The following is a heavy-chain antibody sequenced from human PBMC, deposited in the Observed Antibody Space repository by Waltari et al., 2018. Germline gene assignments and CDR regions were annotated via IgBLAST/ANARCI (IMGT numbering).Heavy chain of an antibody. CDR2: LYYGGST. CDR3: ARHGAGGTARDAFDL. J-gene: IGHJ3*01. V-gene: IGHV4-39*01. D-gene: IGHD6-6*01. Sequence: QVQLQESGPGLVKPSETLSITCSVSGASFRSRCYSRRWIRPPPGKGLEWIGSLYYGGSTYYNPSLKRRVTISLDTSKNQFSLKLSSVTAADTAVYYCARHGAGGTARDAFDLWGQGTMVTVSS. CDR1: GASFRSRCYS.